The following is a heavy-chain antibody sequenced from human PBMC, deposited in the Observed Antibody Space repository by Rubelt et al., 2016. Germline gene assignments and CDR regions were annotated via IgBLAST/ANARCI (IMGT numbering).Heavy chain of an antibody. J-gene: IGHJ4*02. D-gene: IGHD2-15*01. Sequence: AYNGNTNYAQKLQGRVTMTTDTSTSTAYMELRSLRSEDTAVYYCASVVAAKPLYYWGQGTLVTVSS. V-gene: IGHV1-18*01. CDR3: ASVVAAKPLYY. CDR2: AYNGNT.